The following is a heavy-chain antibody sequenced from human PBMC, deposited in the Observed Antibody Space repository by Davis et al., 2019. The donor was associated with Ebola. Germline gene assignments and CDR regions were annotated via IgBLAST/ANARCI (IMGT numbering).Heavy chain of an antibody. CDR3: ARGSFYSHYMDV. Sequence: PSETLSLTCSFSDGSISSHYWNWIRQPPGKGLEWVGIIYDSGRTNYNPSLKSRVTISADTSKNQFSLKLTSVTATDTAVYYCARGSFYSHYMDVWGKGTPVTVSS. V-gene: IGHV4-59*11. J-gene: IGHJ6*03. CDR1: DGSISSHY. CDR2: IYDSGRT.